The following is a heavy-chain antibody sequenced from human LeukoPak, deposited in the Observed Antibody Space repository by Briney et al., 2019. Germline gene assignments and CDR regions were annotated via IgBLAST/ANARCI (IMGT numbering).Heavy chain of an antibody. CDR3: ARLRGMVRGVKLPRYYYYYMDV. V-gene: IGHV4-4*02. J-gene: IGHJ6*03. CDR1: GGSISTRNW. Sequence: TSETLSLTCTVSGGSISTRNWWSWVRQPPGKGLEWIGEMYHSGSTNYNPSLKSRVTISVDTSKNQFSLKLSSVTAADTAVYYCARLRGMVRGVKLPRYYYYYMDVWGKGTTVTISS. CDR2: MYHSGST. D-gene: IGHD3-10*01.